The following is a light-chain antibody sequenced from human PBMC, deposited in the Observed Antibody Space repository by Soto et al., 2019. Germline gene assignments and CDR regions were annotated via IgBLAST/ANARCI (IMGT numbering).Light chain of an antibody. CDR1: QGIVSW. CDR2: AAI. J-gene: IGKJ1*01. CDR3: QQTTSFPSS. V-gene: IGKV1-12*02. Sequence: DIQMTQSSSTVSASVGDRVTITCRASQGIVSWLAWYQQKPGKAPKLLIDAAIKLQRLVPLMFSGSVSGTDFTLTVNSRLLVVLTPCECQQTTSFPSSLGAGIKMEI.